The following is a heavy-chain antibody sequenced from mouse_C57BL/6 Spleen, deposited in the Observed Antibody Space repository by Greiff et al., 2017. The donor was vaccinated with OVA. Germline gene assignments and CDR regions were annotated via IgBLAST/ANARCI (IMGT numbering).Heavy chain of an antibody. CDR3: ARDQGLGAMDY. D-gene: IGHD4-1*01. J-gene: IGHJ4*01. CDR1: GFTFSSYA. CDR2: ISDGGSYT. V-gene: IGHV5-4*01. Sequence: EVMLVESGGGLVKPGGSLKLSCAASGFTFSSYAMSWVRQTPETRLEWVATISDGGSYTYYPDNVKGRFTISRDNAKNNLYLQMSHLQSEDTAMYYCARDQGLGAMDYWGQGTSVTVSS.